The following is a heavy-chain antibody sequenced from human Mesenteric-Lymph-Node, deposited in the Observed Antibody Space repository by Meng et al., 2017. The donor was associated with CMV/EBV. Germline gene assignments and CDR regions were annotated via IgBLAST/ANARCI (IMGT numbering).Heavy chain of an antibody. D-gene: IGHD2-15*01. CDR2: ISGSSDYV. J-gene: IGHJ4*02. CDR3: ARDPSGSIV. CDR1: GFTFNRYS. Sequence: HSCAAYGFTFNRYSMNWVRQAPGKGLEWVSIISGSSDYVYYADSVKGRFTISRDNAKNSLYLQMNSLRVEDTAVYYCARDPSGSIVWGRGVLVTVSS. V-gene: IGHV3-21*01.